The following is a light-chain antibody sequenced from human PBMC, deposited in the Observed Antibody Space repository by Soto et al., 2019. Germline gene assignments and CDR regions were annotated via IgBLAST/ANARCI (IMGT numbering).Light chain of an antibody. CDR2: AAS. J-gene: IGKJ4*01. Sequence: RMTQSPAAVSASVGDRVTITCRASQGISNYLAWYQQKPGKVPKLLIYAASTLQSGVPSRFNGSGSGTDFTLTINSLQPEDVATYYCQKHYSAPLTFGGGTKVDIK. CDR1: QGISNY. V-gene: IGKV1-27*01. CDR3: QKHYSAPLT.